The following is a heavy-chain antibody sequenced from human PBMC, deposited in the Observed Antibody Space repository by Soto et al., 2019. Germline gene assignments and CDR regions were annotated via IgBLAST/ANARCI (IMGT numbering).Heavy chain of an antibody. CDR1: GFTFSSYA. D-gene: IGHD2-15*01. J-gene: IGHJ4*02. V-gene: IGHV3-23*01. Sequence: PWGSLRLSCAASGFTFSSYAMSWVRQAPGKGLEWVSAISGSGGSTYYADSVKGRFTISRDNSKNTLYLQMNSLRAEDTAVYYCAKDLLDIVVVVAATLGYYFDYWGQGTLVTVSS. CDR2: ISGSGGST. CDR3: AKDLLDIVVVVAATLGYYFDY.